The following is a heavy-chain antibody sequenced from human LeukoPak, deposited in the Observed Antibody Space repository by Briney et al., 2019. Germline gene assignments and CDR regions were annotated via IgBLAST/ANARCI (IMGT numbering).Heavy chain of an antibody. CDR3: ARGRSGLMGIDSYGYTPIYYYYYMDV. V-gene: IGHV1-69*13. J-gene: IGHJ6*03. CDR1: GGTFSSYA. D-gene: IGHD5-18*01. Sequence: APVKVSCKASGGTFSSYAISWVRQAPGQGLEWMGGIIPIFGTANYAQKFQGRVTITADESTSTAYMELSSLRSEDTAVYYCARGRSGLMGIDSYGYTPIYYYYYMDVWGKGTTVTVSS. CDR2: IIPIFGTA.